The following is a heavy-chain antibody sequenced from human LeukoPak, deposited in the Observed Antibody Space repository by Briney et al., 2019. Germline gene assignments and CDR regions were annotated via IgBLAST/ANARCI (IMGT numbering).Heavy chain of an antibody. Sequence: GGSLRLSCAASGLIFSRDGMHWVRQAPGKGLEWVAVISYDGNNRYSADSVKGRFTISRDNSKNTLYLQMNSLRAEDTAVYYCAKDQDIAAADYYFDYWGQGTLVTVSS. V-gene: IGHV3-30*18. CDR2: ISYDGNNR. CDR1: GLIFSRDG. CDR3: AKDQDIAAADYYFDY. D-gene: IGHD6-13*01. J-gene: IGHJ4*02.